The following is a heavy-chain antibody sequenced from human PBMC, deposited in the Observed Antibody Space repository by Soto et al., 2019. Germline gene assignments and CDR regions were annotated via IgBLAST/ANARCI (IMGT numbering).Heavy chain of an antibody. CDR2: IIPILGTA. J-gene: IGHJ4*02. CDR3: ARGDTRHYYDSSGYDNFDY. CDR1: GGTFSSYA. V-gene: IGHV1-69*13. D-gene: IGHD3-22*01. Sequence: GASVKVSCKASGGTFSSYAISWVRQAPGQGLEWMGGIIPILGTANYAQKFQGRVTITADESTSTAYMELSSLRSEDTAVYYCARGDTRHYYDSSGYDNFDYWGQGTLVTVSS.